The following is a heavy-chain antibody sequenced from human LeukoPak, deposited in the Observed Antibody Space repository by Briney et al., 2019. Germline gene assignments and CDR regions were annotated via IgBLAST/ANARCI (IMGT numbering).Heavy chain of an antibody. CDR1: GGSISSSSYY. CDR3: ARLPIYSGYDQDTSDY. D-gene: IGHD5-12*01. Sequence: PSETLSLTCTVSGGSISSSSYYWGWIRQPPGKWLEWIGSIYYSGSTYYNPSLKSRVTISVDTSKNQFSLKLSSVTAADTAVYYCARLPIYSGYDQDTSDYWGQGTLVTVSS. J-gene: IGHJ4*02. CDR2: IYYSGST. V-gene: IGHV4-39*01.